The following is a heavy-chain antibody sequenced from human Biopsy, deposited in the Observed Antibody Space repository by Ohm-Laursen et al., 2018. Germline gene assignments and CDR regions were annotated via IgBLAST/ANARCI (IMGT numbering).Heavy chain of an antibody. Sequence: SLRLSCTASGFSFSSYGMHWVRQAPGKGLEWVAVLWYDGTNKYYADSVKGRFTISRDNSKNTLYLQMNSLRAKDTAMYYCARPTNARAGGAPFDIWGQGTMVTVSS. D-gene: IGHD1-1*01. CDR1: GFSFSSYG. V-gene: IGHV3-33*01. J-gene: IGHJ3*02. CDR3: ARPTNARAGGAPFDI. CDR2: LWYDGTNK.